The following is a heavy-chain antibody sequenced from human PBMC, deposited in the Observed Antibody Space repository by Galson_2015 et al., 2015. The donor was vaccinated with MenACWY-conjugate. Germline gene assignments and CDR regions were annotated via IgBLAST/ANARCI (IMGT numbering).Heavy chain of an antibody. CDR3: ARDRSNDDYWSGFPGYYFDH. J-gene: IGHJ4*02. CDR1: GFSVSSNF. V-gene: IGHV3-53*01. D-gene: IGHD3-3*01. CDR2: FDNGGRP. Sequence: SLRLSCAASGFSVSSNFMTWVRQAPGKGLEWVSVFDNGGRPYYTDSVKGRFTISRDSSTNTLFLEMNSLRAEDTAVYYCARDRSNDDYWSGFPGYYFDHWGQGNLATVSS.